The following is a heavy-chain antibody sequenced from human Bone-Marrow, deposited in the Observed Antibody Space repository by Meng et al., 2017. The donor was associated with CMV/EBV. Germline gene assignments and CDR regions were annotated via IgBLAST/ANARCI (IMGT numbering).Heavy chain of an antibody. CDR3: ARGARLGYCSGANCYFNDF. CDR2: IIPILGIP. V-gene: IGHV1-69*10. J-gene: IGHJ4*02. CDR1: GGSLSNYR. D-gene: IGHD2-15*01. Sequence: SSVKVSCKASGGSLSNYRLNWVRQVPGQGFQWMGGIIPILGIPDYPENFQGRVTITADTSTDTAYMHLSSLRLEDTAVYYCARGARLGYCSGANCYFNDFWGQGTWVTVSS.